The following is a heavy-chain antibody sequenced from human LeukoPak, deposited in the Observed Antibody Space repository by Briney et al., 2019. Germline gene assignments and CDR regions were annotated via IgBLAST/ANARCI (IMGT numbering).Heavy chain of an antibody. CDR1: GFTFSTYA. Sequence: GGSLRLSCAASGFTFSTYAMHWVRQAPGKGLEWVAHISYDGGNKYNTDSEKGRFTNSKDKSNTTLYLQMNSLRGGEMPMYYCARDHAWGTNLDFWGQRTLVTVSS. CDR2: ISYDGGNK. D-gene: IGHD1/OR15-1a*01. V-gene: IGHV3-30-3*01. J-gene: IGHJ4*02. CDR3: ARDHAWGTNLDF.